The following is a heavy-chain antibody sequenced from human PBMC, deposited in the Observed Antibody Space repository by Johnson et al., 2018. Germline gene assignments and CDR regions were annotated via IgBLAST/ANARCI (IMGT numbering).Heavy chain of an antibody. D-gene: IGHD4-17*01. J-gene: IGHJ3*02. CDR1: GGSISSYY. CDR2: IYYSGRP. CDR3: ARWDGDYGDQNAFYI. Sequence: QVQLQESGPGLVKPSETLSLTCTVSGGSISSYYWSWIRQPPGKGLEWIGYIYYSGRPNYNPSLKSRVPISVDTSKNQFSLKLSSVTAADPAVYYCARWDGDYGDQNAFYIGGQGTMVTVSS. V-gene: IGHV4-59*01.